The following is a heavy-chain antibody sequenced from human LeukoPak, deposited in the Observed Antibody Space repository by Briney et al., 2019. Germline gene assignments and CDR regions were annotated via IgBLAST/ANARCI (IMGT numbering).Heavy chain of an antibody. Sequence: GGSLRLSCAASGFTFTTYSMTWVRQAPGKGLEWVSFITSSGSTIYYADSVKGRFTISRDNAKNSLYLQMNSLRAEDTAVCYCARPEYGGYASDYWGQGTLVTVSS. CDR3: ARPEYGGYASDY. V-gene: IGHV3-48*04. J-gene: IGHJ4*02. CDR2: ITSSGSTI. CDR1: GFTFTTYS. D-gene: IGHD5-12*01.